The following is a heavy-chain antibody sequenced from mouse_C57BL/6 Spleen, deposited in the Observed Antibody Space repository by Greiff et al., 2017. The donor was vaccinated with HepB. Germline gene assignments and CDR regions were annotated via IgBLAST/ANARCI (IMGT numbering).Heavy chain of an antibody. J-gene: IGHJ3*01. D-gene: IGHD2-1*01. CDR2: IDPNRGGT. V-gene: IGHV1-72*01. Sequence: VQLQQPGAELVKPGASVKLSCKASGYTFTSYWMHWVKQRPGRGLEWMGRIDPNRGGTKYNEKFKSKATLTVDKPSSTAYMQLSSLTSEDSAVYYCARGSYGIPSAYWGQGTLVTVSA. CDR1: GYTFTSYW. CDR3: ARGSYGIPSAY.